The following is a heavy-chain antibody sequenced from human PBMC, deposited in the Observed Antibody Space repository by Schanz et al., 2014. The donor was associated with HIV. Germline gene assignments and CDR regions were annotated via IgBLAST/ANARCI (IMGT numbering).Heavy chain of an antibody. D-gene: IGHD6-13*01. CDR3: ARDSPVAAGTLDY. J-gene: IGHJ4*02. Sequence: QVQLVQSGAEVKMPGSSVKVSCKASGGTFSNYAMTWVRQAPGQGLEWMGGIVPMLGKTRYAQKFQGRVTITADESMSTAYMELSSLRSEDTAVYYCARDSPVAAGTLDYWGQGTLVTVSS. V-gene: IGHV1-69*01. CDR2: IVPMLGKT. CDR1: GGTFSNYA.